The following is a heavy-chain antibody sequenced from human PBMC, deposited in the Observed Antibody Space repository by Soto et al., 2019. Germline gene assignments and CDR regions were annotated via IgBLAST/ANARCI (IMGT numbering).Heavy chain of an antibody. CDR2: ISGSGGST. Sequence: PGGSLRLSCAASGFTFSSYAMSWVRQAPGKGLEWVSAISGSGGSTYYADSVKGRFTISRDNSKNTLYLQMNSLRGDDTAVYYCAKVYGSGSRPYYYGMDVWGQGTTVTVSS. V-gene: IGHV3-23*01. CDR1: GFTFSSYA. CDR3: AKVYGSGSRPYYYGMDV. D-gene: IGHD2-15*01. J-gene: IGHJ6*02.